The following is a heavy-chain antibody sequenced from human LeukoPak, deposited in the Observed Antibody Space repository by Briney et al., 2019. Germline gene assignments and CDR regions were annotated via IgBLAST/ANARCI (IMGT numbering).Heavy chain of an antibody. V-gene: IGHV3-21*01. J-gene: IGHJ6*04. D-gene: IGHD6-13*01. CDR1: GFTFSSYS. Sequence: NPGGSLRLSCAASGFTFSSYSMNWVRQAPGKGLEWVSSISSSSSYIYYADSVKGRFTISRDNAKNSLYLQMNSLRAEDTAVYYCASSSWYDSPGVVWGKGTTVTVSS. CDR2: ISSSSSYI. CDR3: ASSSWYDSPGVV.